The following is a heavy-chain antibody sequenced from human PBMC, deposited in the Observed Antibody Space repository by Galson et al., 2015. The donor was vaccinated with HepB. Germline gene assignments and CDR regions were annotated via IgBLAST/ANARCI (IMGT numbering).Heavy chain of an antibody. J-gene: IGHJ5*02. V-gene: IGHV4-34*01. CDR1: GGSLSGYY. CDR3: ARGGGGLAAAGTGVWFDP. Sequence: ETLSLTCAVYGGSLSGYYWSWIRQPPGKGLEWIGEINHSGSTNYSPSLKSRVTISVDTSKNQFSLKLSSVTAADTAVYYCARGGGGLAAAGTGVWFDPWGQGTLVTASS. CDR2: INHSGST. D-gene: IGHD6-13*01.